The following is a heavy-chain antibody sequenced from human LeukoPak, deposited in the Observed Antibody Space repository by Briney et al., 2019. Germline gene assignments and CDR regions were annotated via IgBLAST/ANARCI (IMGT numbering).Heavy chain of an antibody. CDR2: INPSGGST. CDR3: ARSGIPMVRGFDP. Sequence: ASVKVSCKASGYTFTSYYMHWVRQAPGQGLEWMGIINPSGGSTSYAQKFQGRVTMTRDTSTSAVYMELSSLRSEDTAVYYCARSGIPMVRGFDPWGQGTLVTVSS. J-gene: IGHJ5*02. D-gene: IGHD3-10*01. CDR1: GYTFTSYY. V-gene: IGHV1-46*01.